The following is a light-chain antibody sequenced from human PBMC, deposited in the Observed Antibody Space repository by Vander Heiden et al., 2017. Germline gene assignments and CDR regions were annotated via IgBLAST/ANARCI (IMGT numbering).Light chain of an antibody. CDR3: QPCSASST. J-gene: IGKJ5*01. Sequence: ETVFTQSPATLSLSPCERATLSCSASERVRSYLAWYQQKRGQAPRLRNYDAANRATGITARFSGRGSGTDFTLTISSVEAEDFAGYYWQPCSASSTFAYGTRLEIK. V-gene: IGKV3-11*01. CDR2: DAA. CDR1: ERVRSY.